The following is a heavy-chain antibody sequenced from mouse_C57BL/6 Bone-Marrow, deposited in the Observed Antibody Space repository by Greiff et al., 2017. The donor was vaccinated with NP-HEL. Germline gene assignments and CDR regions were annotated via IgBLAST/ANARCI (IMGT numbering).Heavy chain of an antibody. D-gene: IGHD2-5*01. J-gene: IGHJ3*01. Sequence: QVQLKQPGAELVKPGASVKLSCKASGYTFTSYWMHWVKQRPGQGLEWIGMIHPNSGSTNYNEKFKSKATLTVDKSSSTAYMQLSSLTSEDSAVYYCARRGAYYSNYSWFAYWGQGTLVTVSA. CDR1: GYTFTSYW. V-gene: IGHV1-64*01. CDR2: IHPNSGST. CDR3: ARRGAYYSNYSWFAY.